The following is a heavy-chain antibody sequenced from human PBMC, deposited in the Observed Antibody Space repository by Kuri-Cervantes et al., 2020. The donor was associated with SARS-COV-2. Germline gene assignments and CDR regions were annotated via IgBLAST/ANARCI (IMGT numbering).Heavy chain of an antibody. CDR3: ARDPTVTTSYYYYGMDV. V-gene: IGHV3-30*03. CDR1: GFTFSSHA. CDR2: ISYDGTNK. Sequence: GESLKISCAASGFTFSSHAMHWVRQAPGKGLEWVAVISYDGTNKYYADSVRGRFTISRDNSNNTLYLQMNSLRAEDTAVYYCARDPTVTTSYYYYGMDVWGQGTTVTVSS. J-gene: IGHJ6*02. D-gene: IGHD4-17*01.